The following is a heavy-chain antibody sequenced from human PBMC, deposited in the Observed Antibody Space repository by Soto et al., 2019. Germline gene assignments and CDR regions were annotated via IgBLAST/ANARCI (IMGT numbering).Heavy chain of an antibody. CDR2: IHPSGDT. Sequence: ASVKVSCKASGYKFTTYFIHWVRQAPGQGLEWMGMIHPSGDTGYGQKFRGRVTMTIDTSTTTAYMELRNLTSEDTAIYFSVRGYCTTTPCSGDFQHWGQGTLVTVS. V-gene: IGHV1-46*01. D-gene: IGHD2-8*01. CDR3: VRGYCTTTPCSGDFQH. J-gene: IGHJ1*01. CDR1: GYKFTTYF.